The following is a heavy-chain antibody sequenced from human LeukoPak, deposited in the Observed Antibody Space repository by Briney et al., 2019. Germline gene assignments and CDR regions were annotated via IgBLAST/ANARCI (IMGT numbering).Heavy chain of an antibody. D-gene: IGHD5-18*01. CDR3: ARGYDTAMVTDLTKDDY. CDR1: GFTFSSYE. V-gene: IGHV3-48*03. Sequence: GGSLRLSCAASGFTFSSYEMNWVRQAPGKGLEWVSYISSSGSTIYYADSVKGRFTISRDNAKNSLYLQMNSLRAEDTAVYYCARGYDTAMVTDLTKDDYWGQGTLVTVSS. J-gene: IGHJ4*02. CDR2: ISSSGSTI.